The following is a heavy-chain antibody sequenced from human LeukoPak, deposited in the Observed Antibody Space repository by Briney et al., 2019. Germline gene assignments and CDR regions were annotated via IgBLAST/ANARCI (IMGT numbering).Heavy chain of an antibody. CDR3: ARDGPYYYDSSGYYYGLDY. CDR1: GFTFSSYA. CDR2: ISYDGSNK. D-gene: IGHD3-22*01. J-gene: IGHJ4*02. V-gene: IGHV3-30-3*01. Sequence: GGSLRLSCAASGFTFSSYAMHWVRQAPGKGLEWVAVISYDGSNKYYADSVKGRFTISRDNPKNTLYLQMNSLRAEDTAVYYCARDGPYYYDSSGYYYGLDYWGQGTLVTVSS.